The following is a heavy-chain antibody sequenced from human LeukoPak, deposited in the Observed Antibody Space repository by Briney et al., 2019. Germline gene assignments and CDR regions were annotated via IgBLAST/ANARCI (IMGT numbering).Heavy chain of an antibody. V-gene: IGHV6-1*01. D-gene: IGHD1-26*01. Sequence: SQTLSLTCAISGDSVSTNSATWTWLRQSPSRGLEWLGRTYYRSKWNNDYAVSMKSRITINPDTSKDQFSLQLNSVTPEDTAVYYCARLVGASWFDSWGQGTLVTVSS. CDR2: TYYRSKWNN. J-gene: IGHJ5*01. CDR1: GDSVSTNSAT. CDR3: ARLVGASWFDS.